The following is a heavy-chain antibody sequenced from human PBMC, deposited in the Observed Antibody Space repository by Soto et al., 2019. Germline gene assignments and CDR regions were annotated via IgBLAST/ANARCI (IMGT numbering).Heavy chain of an antibody. V-gene: IGHV3-30*03. D-gene: IGHD3-22*01. CDR2: IFFDGSEA. CDR3: ARDAHYYDSIGYYYEDFHDSGMDV. J-gene: IGHJ6*02. Sequence: QGQLVESGGGVVQPGGSLRLSCVASGLTFTSYSMYWVRQAPGKGLEWVAIIFFDGSEAFYADSVRGRFIISRDSSKNKLYLQMNRLRREDTAVYYSARDAHYYDSIGYYYEDFHDSGMDVWGQGTTVTVSS. CDR1: GLTFTSYS.